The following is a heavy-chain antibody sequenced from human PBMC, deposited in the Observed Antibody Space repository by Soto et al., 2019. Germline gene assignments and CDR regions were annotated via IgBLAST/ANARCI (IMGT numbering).Heavy chain of an antibody. V-gene: IGHV4-38-2*02. D-gene: IGHD2-15*01. CDR2: IFHSGDT. J-gene: IGHJ5*02. Sequence: SETLSLTCSVSTYSISSGFFWGWIRQPPGKGLEWIGSIFHSGDTYYNPSLKSRITMSVDTSRNQFSLKLTSLTAADTAVYYCARDTHSLDPWGQGTLVTVSS. CDR3: ARDTHSLDP. CDR1: TYSISSGFF.